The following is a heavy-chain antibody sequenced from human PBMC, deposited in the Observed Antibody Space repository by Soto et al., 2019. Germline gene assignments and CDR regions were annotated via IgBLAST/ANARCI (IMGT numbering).Heavy chain of an antibody. J-gene: IGHJ4*02. CDR3: AREILAYYCYSSGTPTFAY. V-gene: IGHV3-48*02. Sequence: GGSLRLSCAASGFTFSNYAMSWVRQAPGKGLEWVSYISSSSSTIYYADSVKGRFTISRDNAKNSLYLQMNSLRDEDTAVYYCAREILAYYCYSSGTPTFAYCGQGTLDIVSS. CDR1: GFTFSNYA. D-gene: IGHD3-22*01. CDR2: ISSSSSTI.